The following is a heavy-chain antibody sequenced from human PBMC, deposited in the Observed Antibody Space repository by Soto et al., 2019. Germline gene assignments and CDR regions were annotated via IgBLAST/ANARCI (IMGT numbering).Heavy chain of an antibody. CDR3: AKDQAHFGVVNEGFDY. Sequence: GGSLRLSCAASGFTFSSYAMTWVRQAPGKGLEWVSAISGSGGSTYYADSVKGRFTISRDNSKNTLYLQMNSLRAEDTAVYYCAKDQAHFGVVNEGFDYWGQGTLVTVSS. CDR2: ISGSGGST. J-gene: IGHJ4*02. CDR1: GFTFSSYA. D-gene: IGHD3-3*01. V-gene: IGHV3-23*01.